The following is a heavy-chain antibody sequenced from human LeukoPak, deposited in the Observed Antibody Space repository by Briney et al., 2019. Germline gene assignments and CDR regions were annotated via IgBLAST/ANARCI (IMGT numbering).Heavy chain of an antibody. J-gene: IGHJ6*03. CDR1: GGSFSGYY. CDR3: ARAVGSGSFQTYYYYMDV. CDR2: INHSGST. V-gene: IGHV4-34*01. D-gene: IGHD3-10*01. Sequence: SSETLSLTCAVYGGSFSGYYWSWIRQPPGKGLEWIGEINHSGSTNYNPSLRSRVTISVDTSKNQFSLKLSSVTAADTAVYYCARAVGSGSFQTYYYYMDVWGKGTTVTISS.